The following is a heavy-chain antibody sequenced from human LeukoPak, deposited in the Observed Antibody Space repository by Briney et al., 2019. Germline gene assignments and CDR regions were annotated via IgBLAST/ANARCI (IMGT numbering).Heavy chain of an antibody. D-gene: IGHD3-22*01. J-gene: IGHJ4*02. CDR1: GFTFDDYG. Sequence: GGSLRLSCAASGFTFDDYGMSWVRQVPGKGLEWVSGINWNGGSTGYADSVKGRFTISRDNVKNSLHPQMNSLRAEDTALYYCARDPDSGYYRLSDYWGQGTLVTVSS. CDR3: ARDPDSGYYRLSDY. CDR2: INWNGGST. V-gene: IGHV3-20*04.